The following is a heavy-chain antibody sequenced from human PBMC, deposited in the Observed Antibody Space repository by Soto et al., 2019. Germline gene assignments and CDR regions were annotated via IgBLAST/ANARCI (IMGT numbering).Heavy chain of an antibody. J-gene: IGHJ1*01. CDR1: GVSVTSGSHH. CDR2: QTGST. Sequence: QVQVQESGPGLVKPSETLSLTCAVSGVSVTSGSHHFLWIRQPPGKGLEWIGQTGSTNYNPSLKSRISISLDTSKNQFTLKLSSVTSADTAVYYCGVYKAGSGGHGDWGQGTLVTISS. CDR3: GVYKAGSGGHGD. D-gene: IGHD6-19*01. V-gene: IGHV4-61*01.